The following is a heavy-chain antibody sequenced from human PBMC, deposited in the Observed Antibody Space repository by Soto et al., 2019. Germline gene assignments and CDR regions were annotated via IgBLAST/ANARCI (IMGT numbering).Heavy chain of an antibody. D-gene: IGHD2-2*01. Sequence: GESLKISCKGSGYSFTSYWIGWVRQMPGKGLEWMGIIYPGDSDTRYSPAFPGQVTISANKSISTAYLQWSSLKPSDTAMYYCARRNCSSTSCYSAFDIWGQGTMVTVSS. CDR1: GYSFTSYW. J-gene: IGHJ3*02. V-gene: IGHV5-51*01. CDR2: IYPGDSDT. CDR3: ARRNCSSTSCYSAFDI.